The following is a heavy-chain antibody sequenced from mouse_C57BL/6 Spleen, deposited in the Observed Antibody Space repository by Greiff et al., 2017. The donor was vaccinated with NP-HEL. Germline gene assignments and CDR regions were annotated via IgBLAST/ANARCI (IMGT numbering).Heavy chain of an antibody. CDR1: GFTFSSYA. D-gene: IGHD1-1*01. CDR3: TRVDTTVVAKGYFDV. J-gene: IGHJ1*03. CDR2: ISSGGDYF. Sequence: EVNVVESGEGLVKPGGSLKLSCAASGFTFSSYAMSWVRQTPEKRLEWVAYISSGGDYFYYADTAKGRFPISRDNARNTLYLQMSRLKSEDTAMYYCTRVDTTVVAKGYFDVWGTGTTVTVSS. V-gene: IGHV5-9-1*02.